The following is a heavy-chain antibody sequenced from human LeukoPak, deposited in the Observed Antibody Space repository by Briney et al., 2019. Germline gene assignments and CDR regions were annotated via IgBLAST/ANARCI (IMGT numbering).Heavy chain of an antibody. D-gene: IGHD1-1*01. CDR1: GGSISSYY. Sequence: SETLSLTCTVSGGSISSYYWSWIRQPPGKGLEWIGYIYYNGRTTYNRSLSSRVTISVDMSKNQFSLKLSSVSAADTAIYYCARHGGTVAVNDAFDVWGQGTVVTVSS. V-gene: IGHV4-59*08. CDR3: ARHGGTVAVNDAFDV. J-gene: IGHJ3*01. CDR2: IYYNGRT.